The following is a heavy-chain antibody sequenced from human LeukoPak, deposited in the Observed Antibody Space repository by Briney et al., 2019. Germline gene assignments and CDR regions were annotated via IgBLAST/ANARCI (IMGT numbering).Heavy chain of an antibody. V-gene: IGHV4-34*01. CDR3: ARGRRITMVRGSRFMDV. J-gene: IGHJ6*03. CDR2: INHSGIT. CDR1: GGSISSYY. D-gene: IGHD3-10*01. Sequence: SETLSLTCTVSGGSISSYYWNWIRQPPGKGLEWIGEINHSGITNYNPSLKSRVTISVDTSKNHFSLRLSSVTAADTAVYYCARGRRITMVRGSRFMDVWGKGTTVTVSS.